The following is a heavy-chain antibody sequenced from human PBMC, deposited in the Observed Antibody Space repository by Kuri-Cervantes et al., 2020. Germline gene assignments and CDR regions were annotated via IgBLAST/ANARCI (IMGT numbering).Heavy chain of an antibody. D-gene: IGHD3-10*01. CDR2: IYSGGST. V-gene: IGHV3-53*01. J-gene: IGHJ4*02. CDR3: ARVRFGDYANDY. Sequence: GGSLRLSCAASGFTVSSNYMSWVRQAPGKGLEWVSVIYSGGSTYYADSVKSRFTISRDNSKNTLYLQMNSLRAKDTAVYYCARVRFGDYANDYWGQGTLVTVSS. CDR1: GFTVSSNY.